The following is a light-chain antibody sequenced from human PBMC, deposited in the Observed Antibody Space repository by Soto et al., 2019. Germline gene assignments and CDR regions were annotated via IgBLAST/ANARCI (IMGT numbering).Light chain of an antibody. V-gene: IGKV3-20*01. CDR2: AAS. CDR3: QQYLTSPKT. J-gene: IGKJ1*01. Sequence: GLSLSVGAVSLYTRERATLSCRASQSVSSSNLAWYQQKPAQAPRLLIYAASRRAPGIPERFSGSGSGTDFTLTISRLEPEDFAVYYCQQYLTSPKTFGQGTKVDIK. CDR1: QSVSSSN.